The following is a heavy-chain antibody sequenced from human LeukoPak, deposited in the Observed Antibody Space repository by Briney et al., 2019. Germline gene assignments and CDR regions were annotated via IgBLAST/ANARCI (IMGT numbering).Heavy chain of an antibody. D-gene: IGHD1-1*01. Sequence: ASVKVSCKTSGYTFTDSYMHWVRQAPGEGLEWMGWINPNSGGTNYAQKFQGRVTMTRDTSISTAYMELSSLTSDDTAVYYCANNRGDLDYWGQGPLVTVSS. CDR1: GYTFTDSY. CDR2: INPNSGGT. V-gene: IGHV1-2*02. J-gene: IGHJ4*02. CDR3: ANNRGDLDY.